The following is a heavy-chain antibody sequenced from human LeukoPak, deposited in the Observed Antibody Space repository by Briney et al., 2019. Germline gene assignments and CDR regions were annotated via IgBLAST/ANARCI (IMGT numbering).Heavy chain of an antibody. V-gene: IGHV3-23*01. J-gene: IGHJ4*02. Sequence: GGSLRLSCAASGFTFSSYVMSWVRQAPGKGLEWVSAISGSGGSTYYADSVKGRFTISRDNSKNTLYLQMNSLRAEDTAVYYCAKDGGLSSWLYYFDYWGQGTLVTVSS. CDR3: AKDGGLSSWLYYFDY. D-gene: IGHD6-13*01. CDR2: ISGSGGST. CDR1: GFTFSSYV.